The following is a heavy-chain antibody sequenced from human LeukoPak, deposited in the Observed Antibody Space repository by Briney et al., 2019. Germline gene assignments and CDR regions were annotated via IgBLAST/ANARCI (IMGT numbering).Heavy chain of an antibody. V-gene: IGHV4-59*01. J-gene: IGHJ4*02. D-gene: IGHD6-19*01. CDR1: GGSIINYF. CDR3: ARGQYSSGWYYFDY. Sequence: SETLSLTCTVSGGSIINYFWSWIRQPPGKGLEWIVYIFDSGNTNYKPSLNSRVTMSLDTSKNQFSLKLSSVTAADSAIYYCARGQYSSGWYYFDYWGQGTLVTVSS. CDR2: IFDSGNT.